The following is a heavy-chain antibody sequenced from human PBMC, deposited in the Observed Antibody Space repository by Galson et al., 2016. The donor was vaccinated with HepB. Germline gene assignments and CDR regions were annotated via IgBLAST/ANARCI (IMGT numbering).Heavy chain of an antibody. D-gene: IGHD6-19*01. CDR1: GFSLSTSGVG. Sequence: PALVKPTQTLTLTCTFSGFSLSTSGVGVGWIRQPPGKALEWLAIIYWNDDKRYSPSLKSRLTITKDTSKNQVVLTMANMDPVDTGTYYCAHSPTAVSDNFDAFDIWGQGTMVTVSS. CDR2: IYWNDDK. CDR3: AHSPTAVSDNFDAFDI. J-gene: IGHJ3*02. V-gene: IGHV2-5*01.